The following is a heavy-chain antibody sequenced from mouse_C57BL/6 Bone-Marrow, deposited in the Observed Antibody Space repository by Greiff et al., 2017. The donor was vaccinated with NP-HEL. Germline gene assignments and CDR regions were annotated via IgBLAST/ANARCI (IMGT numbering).Heavy chain of an antibody. Sequence: QVQLKQPGAELVRPGSSVKLSCKASGYTFTSYWMHWVTQRPIQGLEWIGNIDPSDSETHYNQKFKDKATLTVDKSSSTAYMQLSSLTSEDSAVYYCARCYYYGSSDVWGTGTTVTVSS. CDR3: ARCYYYGSSDV. CDR1: GYTFTSYW. D-gene: IGHD1-1*01. V-gene: IGHV1-52*01. J-gene: IGHJ1*03. CDR2: IDPSDSET.